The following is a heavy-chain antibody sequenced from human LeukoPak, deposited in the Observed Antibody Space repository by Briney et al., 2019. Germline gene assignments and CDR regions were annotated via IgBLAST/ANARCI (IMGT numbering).Heavy chain of an antibody. CDR2: IKTNSGGT. V-gene: IGHV1-2*02. J-gene: IGHJ4*02. Sequence: SVKVSCKASGYTFTGYYMHWVRQAPGQGLEWMGWIKTNSGGTNYAQKFQGRVTMTRDTSISAAYMELSRLRSDDTAVYYCARDGTGVYNLVQYWGQGTLVTVSS. CDR1: GYTFTGYY. D-gene: IGHD5-24*01. CDR3: ARDGTGVYNLVQY.